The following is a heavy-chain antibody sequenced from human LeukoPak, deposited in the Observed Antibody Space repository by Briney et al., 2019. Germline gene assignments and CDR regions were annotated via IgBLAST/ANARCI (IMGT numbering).Heavy chain of an antibody. Sequence: SETLSLTCTVSGGSISSYYWSWIRQPPGKGLEWIGYIYYSGSTNYNPSLKSRVTISVDTSKNQFSLKLSSVTAADTAVYYCARSSSYSSXYYYWGQGTLVTVSS. CDR2: IYYSGST. J-gene: IGHJ4*02. CDR1: GGSISSYY. CDR3: ARSSSYSSXYYY. V-gene: IGHV4-59*08. D-gene: IGHD3-22*01.